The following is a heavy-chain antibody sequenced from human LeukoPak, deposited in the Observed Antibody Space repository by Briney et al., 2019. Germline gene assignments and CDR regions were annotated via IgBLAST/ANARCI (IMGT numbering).Heavy chain of an antibody. J-gene: IGHJ4*02. CDR1: GGTFSSYA. V-gene: IGHV1-69*05. CDR2: IIPIFGTA. D-gene: IGHD1-7*01. CDR3: ARAGRYNWNYGVYFDY. Sequence: SVEVSCKASGGTFSSYAISWVRQAPGQGLEWMGRIIPIFGTANYAQKFQGRVTITTDESTSTAYMELSSLRSEDTAVYYCARAGRYNWNYGVYFDYWGQGTLVTVSS.